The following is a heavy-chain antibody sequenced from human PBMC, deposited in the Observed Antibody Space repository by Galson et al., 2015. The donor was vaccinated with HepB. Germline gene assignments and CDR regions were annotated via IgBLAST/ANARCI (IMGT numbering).Heavy chain of an antibody. Sequence: SVKVSCKASGYTFSSYSITWVRQAPGQGLEWVGWIDPYNRDTDYAQKLQGRVTMTTDTSTNTAYMELRSLRSDDTAVYYCARGGLVVGVDATQNNGFDPWGQGTPVTVSS. CDR2: IDPYNRDT. J-gene: IGHJ5*02. D-gene: IGHD2-15*01. CDR3: ARGGLVVGVDATQNNGFDP. CDR1: GYTFSSYS. V-gene: IGHV1-18*01.